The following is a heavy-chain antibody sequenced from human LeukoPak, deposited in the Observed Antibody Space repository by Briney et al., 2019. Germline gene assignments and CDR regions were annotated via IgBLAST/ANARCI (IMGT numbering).Heavy chain of an antibody. CDR2: IYHSGST. CDR1: GYSINSGYY. Sequence: SETLSLTCAVSGYSINSGYYWGWIRQPPGKGLEWIGTIYHSGSTYYNPSLKSRVTISVDTSKNQFSLKLSSVTAADTAVYYCARIKVRALNWFDPWGQGTLVTVSS. CDR3: ARIKVRALNWFDP. J-gene: IGHJ5*02. D-gene: IGHD3-10*01. V-gene: IGHV4-38-2*01.